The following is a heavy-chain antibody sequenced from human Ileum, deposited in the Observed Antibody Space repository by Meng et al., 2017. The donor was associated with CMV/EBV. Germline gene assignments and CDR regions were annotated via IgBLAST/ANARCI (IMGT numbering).Heavy chain of an antibody. CDR2: ISWNSGSI. CDR3: HRGYCSSTSCYLVDAFDI. Sequence: SLKISCAASGFTFDDYAMHWVRQAPGKGLEWVSGISWNSGSIGYADSVKGRFTISRDNAKNSLYLPMNSLRAEDTALYYCHRGYCSSTSCYLVDAFDIWGQGTMVTV. J-gene: IGHJ3*02. D-gene: IGHD2-2*01. V-gene: IGHV3-9*01. CDR1: GFTFDDYA.